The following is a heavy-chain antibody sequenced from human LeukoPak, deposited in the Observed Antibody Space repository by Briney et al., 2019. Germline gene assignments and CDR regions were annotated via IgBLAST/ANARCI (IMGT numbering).Heavy chain of an antibody. Sequence: SETLSLTCTVSGGSISSYYWSWIRQPPGKGLEWIGYIYYSGSTNYNPSLKSRVTISVDTSNNQFSLKLSSVTAADTAVYYCARDTSGYRRGSFDYWGQGTLVTVSS. J-gene: IGHJ4*02. D-gene: IGHD3-22*01. V-gene: IGHV4-59*01. CDR3: ARDTSGYRRGSFDY. CDR2: IYYSGST. CDR1: GGSISSYY.